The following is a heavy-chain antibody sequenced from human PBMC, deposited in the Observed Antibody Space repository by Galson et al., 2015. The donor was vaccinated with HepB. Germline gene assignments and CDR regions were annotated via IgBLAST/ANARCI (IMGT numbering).Heavy chain of an antibody. Sequence: SLRLSCAASGFTFSDYYMRWIRQAPGKGLEWISYISSSSIYTNYADSVQGRFTISRDNAKNSLYLQMNSLRAEETAVYYCVRVADVDYGDHSHFDHWGQGTLVTVSS. CDR3: VRVADVDYGDHSHFDH. D-gene: IGHD4-17*01. CDR1: GFTFSDYY. V-gene: IGHV3-11*06. CDR2: ISSSSIYT. J-gene: IGHJ4*02.